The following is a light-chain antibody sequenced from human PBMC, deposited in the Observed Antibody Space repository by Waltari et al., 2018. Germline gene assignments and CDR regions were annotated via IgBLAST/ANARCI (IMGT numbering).Light chain of an antibody. V-gene: IGKV1-5*01. Sequence: DIQMTQSPSMLSASVGDRVTITCRARPTIRGWLAWCQLKPGLAPKLLIYDASNLGGGVPSRFSGSGFGTNFTLTISSLQPDDFATYYCQQYSSFSTFGLGTKV. J-gene: IGKJ1*01. CDR1: PTIRGW. CDR2: DAS. CDR3: QQYSSFST.